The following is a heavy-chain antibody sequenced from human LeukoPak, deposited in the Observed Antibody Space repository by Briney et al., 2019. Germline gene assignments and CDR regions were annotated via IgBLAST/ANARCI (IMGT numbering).Heavy chain of an antibody. CDR2: IKQDGSEK. Sequence: GGSLILSCAASGFTFSSYWMSWVRQAPGKGLEWVANIKQDGSEKYYVDSVKGRFTISRDNAKNSLYLQMNSLRAEDTAVYYCARGIYDSSGYRSDYWGQGTLVTVSS. D-gene: IGHD3-22*01. J-gene: IGHJ4*02. V-gene: IGHV3-7*05. CDR3: ARGIYDSSGYRSDY. CDR1: GFTFSSYW.